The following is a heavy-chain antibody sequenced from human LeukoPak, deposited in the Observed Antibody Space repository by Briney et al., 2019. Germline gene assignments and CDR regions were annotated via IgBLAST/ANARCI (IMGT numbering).Heavy chain of an antibody. CDR3: ARVLPYYDILTGRYYYYGMDV. D-gene: IGHD3-9*01. V-gene: IGHV4-4*07. Sequence: SETLSLTCTVSGGSIGSYYWSWIRQPAGKGLEWIGRIYTSGSTNYNPSLKSRVTMSVDTSKNQFSLKLSSVTAADTAVYYCARVLPYYDILTGRYYYYGMDVWGQGTTVTVSS. CDR1: GGSIGSYY. CDR2: IYTSGST. J-gene: IGHJ6*02.